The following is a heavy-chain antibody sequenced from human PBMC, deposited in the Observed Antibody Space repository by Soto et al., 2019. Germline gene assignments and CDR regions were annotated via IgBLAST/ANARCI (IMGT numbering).Heavy chain of an antibody. CDR1: GDSVSSDTAA. V-gene: IGHV6-1*01. CDR3: ARTKEYTSSFGLDV. J-gene: IGHJ6*02. D-gene: IGHD6-6*01. Sequence: SQTLSLTCAISGDSVSSDTAAWNWIRQSPSRGLEWLGRTYYRSKWYNDYAVSVKSRITLNPDTSKNQFSLQLNSLTPEDTAVYYGARTKEYTSSFGLDVWGQGITVTSP. CDR2: TYYRSKWYN.